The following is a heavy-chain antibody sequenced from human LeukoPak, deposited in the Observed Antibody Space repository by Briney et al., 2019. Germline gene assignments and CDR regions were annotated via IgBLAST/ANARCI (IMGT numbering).Heavy chain of an antibody. CDR2: ISYDGSNK. V-gene: IGHV3-30*18. CDR3: AKGLSVDY. J-gene: IGHJ4*02. CDR1: GFTFSSYG. Sequence: GGSLRLSCAASGFTFSSYGMHWVRQAPGKGLEWVAVISYDGSNKYYADSVKGRFTISRDNSKNTLYLQMNSLRAEDTAVYYCAKGLSVDYWGQGTLVTVSS.